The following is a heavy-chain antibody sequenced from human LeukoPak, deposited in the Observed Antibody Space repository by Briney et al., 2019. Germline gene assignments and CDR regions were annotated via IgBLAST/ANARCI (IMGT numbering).Heavy chain of an antibody. D-gene: IGHD2-21*02. CDR2: ISAYNGNT. Sequence: ASVKVSCKASGYTFTSYGISWVRQAPGQGLKWMGWISAYNGNTNYAQKLQGRVTMTTDTSTSTAYMELRSLRSDDTAVYYCARVEVVVVTAILIHAFDIWGQGTMVTVSS. J-gene: IGHJ3*02. CDR3: ARVEVVVVTAILIHAFDI. CDR1: GYTFTSYG. V-gene: IGHV1-18*01.